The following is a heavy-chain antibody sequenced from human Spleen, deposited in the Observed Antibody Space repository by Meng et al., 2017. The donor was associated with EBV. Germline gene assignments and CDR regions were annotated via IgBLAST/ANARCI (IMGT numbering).Heavy chain of an antibody. CDR2: ITSSGSTI. Sequence: VHLVESGGALVEPGGSLRLSCAASGFSFSDYYMIWIRQAPGKELEWVSYITSSGSTIYYADSVKGRFTISKENAKKSLYLQMNSLRAEDTAVYYCARGPSLGGTAFDYWGQGTLVTVSS. CDR3: ARGPSLGGTAFDY. CDR1: GFSFSDYY. V-gene: IGHV3-11*01. J-gene: IGHJ4*02. D-gene: IGHD1-26*01.